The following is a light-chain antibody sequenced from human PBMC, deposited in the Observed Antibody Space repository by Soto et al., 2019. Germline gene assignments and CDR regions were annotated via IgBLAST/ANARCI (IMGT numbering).Light chain of an antibody. V-gene: IGKV1-39*01. J-gene: IGKJ2*01. Sequence: DIQMTQSPSSLSASVGDRVTITCRASQSISGYLSWYYQRPGKAPKLLISAASTLQSGVPSRFSGSGSGTDFTLTISSLQPEDSATYYCRQSYSVPYTVGQWTKLEVK. CDR1: QSISGY. CDR3: RQSYSVPYT. CDR2: AAS.